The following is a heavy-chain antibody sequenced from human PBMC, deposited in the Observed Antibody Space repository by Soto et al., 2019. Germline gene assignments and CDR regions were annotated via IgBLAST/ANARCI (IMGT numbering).Heavy chain of an antibody. V-gene: IGHV3-23*01. CDR1: GFTFSSYA. CDR2: ISGSGGST. D-gene: IGHD3-3*01. CDR3: AKSSPPYYDFWSGYTGGGYYFDY. Sequence: VQLLESGGGLVQPGGSLRLSCAASGFTFSSYAMSWVRQAPGKGLEWVSAISGSGGSTYYADSVKGRFTISRDNSKNTLYLQMNSLRAEDTAVYYCAKSSPPYYDFWSGYTGGGYYFDYWGQGTLVTVSS. J-gene: IGHJ4*02.